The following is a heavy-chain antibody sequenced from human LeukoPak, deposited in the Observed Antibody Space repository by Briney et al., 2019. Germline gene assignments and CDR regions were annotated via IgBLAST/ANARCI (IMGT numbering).Heavy chain of an antibody. Sequence: SETLSLTCTVSGGSISSYYWSWIRQPPGKGLEWIGYIYTSGSTNYNPSLKSRVTISVDTSKNQFSPKLSSVTAADTAVYYCARLDGYCSSTSCYGWFDPWGQGTAVTVSS. J-gene: IGHJ5*01. CDR2: IYTSGST. CDR3: ARLDGYCSSTSCYGWFDP. CDR1: GGSISSYY. V-gene: IGHV4-4*09. D-gene: IGHD2-2*03.